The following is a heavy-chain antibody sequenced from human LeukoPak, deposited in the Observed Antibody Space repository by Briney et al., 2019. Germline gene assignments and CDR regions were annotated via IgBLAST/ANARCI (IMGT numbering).Heavy chain of an antibody. CDR1: GGSFSGYY. V-gene: IGHV4-59*08. D-gene: IGHD6-19*01. CDR2: IYYSGST. Sequence: SETLSLTCAVYGGSFSGYYWSWIRQPPGKGLEWIGYIYYSGSTNYNPSLKSRVTISVDTSKNQFSLKLSSVTAADTAVYYCARGQWLVLYWGQGTLVTVSS. J-gene: IGHJ4*02. CDR3: ARGQWLVLY.